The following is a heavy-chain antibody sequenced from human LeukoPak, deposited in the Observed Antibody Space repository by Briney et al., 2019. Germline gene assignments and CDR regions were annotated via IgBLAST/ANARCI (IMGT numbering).Heavy chain of an antibody. D-gene: IGHD1-26*01. CDR1: GGSISSSSYY. V-gene: IGHV4-39*07. J-gene: IGHJ4*02. CDR2: MFYSGST. Sequence: PSETLSLTCTVSGGSISSSSYYWGWIRQPPGKGLEWIGSMFYSGSTYYNPSLKSRVTISVETSKNQFSLKLSSVTAADTAVYYCARGGGSYYPDYWGQGTLVTVSS. CDR3: ARGGGSYYPDY.